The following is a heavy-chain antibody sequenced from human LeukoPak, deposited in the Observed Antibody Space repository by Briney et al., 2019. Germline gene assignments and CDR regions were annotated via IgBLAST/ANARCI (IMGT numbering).Heavy chain of an antibody. CDR1: GGSISSYY. V-gene: IGHV4-59*08. CDR3: ARRDSSWYQGGYYYYYMDV. J-gene: IGHJ6*03. Sequence: RPSETLSLTCTVSGGSISSYYWSWIRQPPGKGLEWIGYIYYSGSTNYNPSLKSRVTISVDTSKNQFSLKLSSVTAADTAVYYCARRDSSWYQGGYYYYYMDVWGKGTTVTVSS. CDR2: IYYSGST. D-gene: IGHD6-13*01.